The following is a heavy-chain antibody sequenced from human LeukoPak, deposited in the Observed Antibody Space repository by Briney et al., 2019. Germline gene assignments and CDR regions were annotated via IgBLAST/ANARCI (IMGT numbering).Heavy chain of an antibody. D-gene: IGHD1-1*01. V-gene: IGHV3-74*01. Sequence: GGSLRLSCAVSGFTFSSYWMHWVRQAPGKGLVWVTRISADGSYTLYADSVKGRFTISRDNAKNTLYLQMNSLRAEDTAVYYCATANSGPDIWGQGTTVTVSS. J-gene: IGHJ3*02. CDR3: ATANSGPDI. CDR1: GFTFSSYW. CDR2: ISADGSYT.